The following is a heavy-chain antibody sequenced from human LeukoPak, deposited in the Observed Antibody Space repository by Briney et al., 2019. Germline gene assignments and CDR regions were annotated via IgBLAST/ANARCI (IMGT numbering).Heavy chain of an antibody. D-gene: IGHD3-22*01. V-gene: IGHV4-34*01. CDR2: INHSGST. Sequence: SETLSLTCAVYGGSFSGYYWSWIRQPPGKGLEWIGEINHSGSTNYNPSLKSRVTISVDTSKNQFSLKLRSVTAADTAVYYCARAGDNSGYSDYWGQGTLVTVSS. CDR3: ARAGDNSGYSDY. J-gene: IGHJ4*02. CDR1: GGSFSGYY.